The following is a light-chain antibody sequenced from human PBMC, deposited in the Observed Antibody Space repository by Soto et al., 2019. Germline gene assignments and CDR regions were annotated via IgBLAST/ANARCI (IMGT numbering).Light chain of an antibody. CDR1: SSNIGSNT. V-gene: IGLV1-44*01. CDR2: SNN. CDR3: AAWDDSLTGLVV. J-gene: IGLJ2*01. Sequence: QSVLTQPPSASGTPGQRVTISCSGSSSNIGSNTVNWYQQLPGTAPKLLIYSNNQRPSGVPDRFSDSKSGTSASLAISGLQSEDEADYYCAAWDDSLTGLVVFGGGTKLTVL.